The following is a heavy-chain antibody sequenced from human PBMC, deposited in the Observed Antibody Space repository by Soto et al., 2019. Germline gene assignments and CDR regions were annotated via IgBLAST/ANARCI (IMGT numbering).Heavy chain of an antibody. CDR2: ISYDGSNE. CDR1: GFTFSSYS. J-gene: IGHJ4*02. D-gene: IGHD3-22*01. Sequence: GGSLRLSCAASGFTFSSYSMHWVRQAPGKGLEWVALISYDGSNEYYADSVKGRFAISRDNSKNTLYLQMSGLRAEDTAVYYCARDSGYDSSGYHFMWGQGTLVTVS. CDR3: ARDSGYDSSGYHFM. V-gene: IGHV3-30*09.